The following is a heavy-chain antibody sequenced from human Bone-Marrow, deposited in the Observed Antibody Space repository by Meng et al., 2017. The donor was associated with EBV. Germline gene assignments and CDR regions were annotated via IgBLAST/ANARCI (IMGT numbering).Heavy chain of an antibody. CDR3: ARLAIRRSWNYFDY. J-gene: IGHJ4*02. D-gene: IGHD6-13*01. Sequence: VQVVGTRSEVTPPGASVTVPCNASGYNFSGSYMHSLGKAHGQGLEMMGRLNPYRHGTNNAQKSQGRLTINSDTSISPAYKEVRWLSSDDAAVYYCARLAIRRSWNYFDYWGQGTLVTVSS. V-gene: IGHV1-2*06. CDR2: LNPYRHGT. CDR1: GYNFSGSY.